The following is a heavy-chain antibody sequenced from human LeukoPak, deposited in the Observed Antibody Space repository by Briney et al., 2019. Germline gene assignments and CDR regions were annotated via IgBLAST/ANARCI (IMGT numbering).Heavy chain of an antibody. CDR1: GGSIRSYY. Sequence: PSETLSLTCTVSGGSIRSYYWSWIRQPPGKGLEWIGYIYYSGSTNYNPSLKSRVTISVDTSKNQFSLKLSSVTAADTAVYYCARAGLQGNWFDPWGQGTLVTVSS. CDR3: ARAGLQGNWFDP. CDR2: IYYSGST. J-gene: IGHJ5*02. V-gene: IGHV4-59*01.